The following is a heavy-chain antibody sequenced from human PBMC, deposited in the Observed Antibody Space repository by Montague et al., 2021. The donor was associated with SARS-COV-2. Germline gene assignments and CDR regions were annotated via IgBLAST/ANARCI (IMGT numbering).Heavy chain of an antibody. Sequence: PALVKPTQTLTLTCTFSGFSLSTSGVGVGWIRQPPGKALEWLALIYWDDDKPYIPSLKSRLTITRDTSKNQVVLTMTNMDPVDTATYYCAHSYGDHLFDYWGQGTMVTVSS. J-gene: IGHJ4*02. CDR1: GFSLSTSGVG. D-gene: IGHD4-17*01. V-gene: IGHV2-5*02. CDR2: IYWDDDK. CDR3: AHSYGDHLFDY.